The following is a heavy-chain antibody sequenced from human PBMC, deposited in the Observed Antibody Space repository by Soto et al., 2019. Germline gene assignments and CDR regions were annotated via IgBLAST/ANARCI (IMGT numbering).Heavy chain of an antibody. CDR3: ARGRSVGATYFYY. J-gene: IGHJ4*02. V-gene: IGHV1-69*01. Sequence: QVQLVKSGAEVKQPGSSVKVSCKASGGTFSSYAISWVRQAPGPGLEWMGGIIPIFGTANYAQKFQGRVTITADESTSTAYMEMSSLSSEDTAVYYGARGRSVGATYFYYWGQGTLVTVSS. CDR1: GGTFSSYA. CDR2: IIPIFGTA. D-gene: IGHD1-26*01.